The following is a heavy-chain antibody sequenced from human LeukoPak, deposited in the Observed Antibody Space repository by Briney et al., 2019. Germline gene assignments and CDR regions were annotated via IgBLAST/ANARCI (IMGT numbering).Heavy chain of an antibody. CDR1: GGTFSSYA. Sequence: GASVNVSCKASGGTFSSYAISWVRQAPGQGLEWMGGIIPIFGTANYAQKFQGRVTITADESTSTAYMELSSLRSEDTAVYYCARVPNYYDSSGYSFDYWGQGTLVPVSS. V-gene: IGHV1-69*13. D-gene: IGHD3-22*01. CDR3: ARVPNYYDSSGYSFDY. J-gene: IGHJ4*02. CDR2: IIPIFGTA.